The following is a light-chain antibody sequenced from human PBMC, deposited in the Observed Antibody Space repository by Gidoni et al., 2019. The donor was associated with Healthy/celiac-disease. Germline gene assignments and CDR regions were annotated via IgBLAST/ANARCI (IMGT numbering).Light chain of an antibody. CDR1: QSISSW. CDR3: QQYNSYPLT. V-gene: IGKV1-5*03. Sequence: DIQITQTPSTLSASVGDRVTLTCRASQSISSWLAWYQQKTGKAPKLLIYKASSLESGVPSRFSGSGSGTEFTLTISSLQPDDFATYYCQQYNSYPLTFGGGTKVEIK. CDR2: KAS. J-gene: IGKJ4*01.